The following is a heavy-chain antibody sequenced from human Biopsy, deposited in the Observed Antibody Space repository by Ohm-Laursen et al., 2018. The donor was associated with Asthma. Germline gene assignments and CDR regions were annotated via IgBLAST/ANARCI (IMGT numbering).Heavy chain of an antibody. CDR2: ISYDGSNK. Sequence: RSLRLSCAASGFTFSSYAMHWVRQAPGKGLEWVAVISYDGSNKYYADSVKGRVTISRDNSKNTLYQQMNSLRAEDTAVYYCARDAWELQKPYAYYFDYWGQGTLVTVSS. D-gene: IGHD1-26*01. CDR3: ARDAWELQKPYAYYFDY. V-gene: IGHV3-30-3*01. CDR1: GFTFSSYA. J-gene: IGHJ4*02.